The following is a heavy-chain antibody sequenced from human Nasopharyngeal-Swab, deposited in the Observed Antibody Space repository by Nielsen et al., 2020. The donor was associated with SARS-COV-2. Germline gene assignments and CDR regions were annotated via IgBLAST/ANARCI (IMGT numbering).Heavy chain of an antibody. V-gene: IGHV3-7*03. D-gene: IGHD1-20*01. J-gene: IGHJ4*02. CDR2: IKEDGSEK. CDR3: ARLPRNNWRLDS. Sequence: GESLKISCAASGFTFGNYWMSWVRQAPGKRLEWVANIKEDGSEKDYVDSVKGRFTISRDNIKNSLYLRMNSLRVEDTAVYFCARLPRNNWRLDSWGQGILVTVSS. CDR1: GFTFGNYW.